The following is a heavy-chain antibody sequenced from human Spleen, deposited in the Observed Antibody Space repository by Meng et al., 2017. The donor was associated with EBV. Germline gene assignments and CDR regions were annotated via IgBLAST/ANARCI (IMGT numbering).Heavy chain of an antibody. V-gene: IGHV4-4*02. J-gene: IGHJ5*02. Sequence: EAGTCRVKPSGNLPLICAVSGGSSSSRDWWRWARQSPGKGLEWIGEIYPGGRTNYNPSLKSRVTISLDKSKNHFSLRLNSVPAADTALYFCARVDPTSSKLFDPWGQGTLVTVSS. CDR2: IYPGGRT. CDR3: ARVDPTSSKLFDP. D-gene: IGHD5-12*01. CDR1: GGSSSSRDW.